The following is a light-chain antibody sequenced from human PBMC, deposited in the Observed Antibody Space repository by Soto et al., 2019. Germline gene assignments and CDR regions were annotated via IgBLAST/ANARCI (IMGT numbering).Light chain of an antibody. V-gene: IGKV1-5*01. CDR3: QQYNDYSGT. Sequence: DIQMTQSPSTLSASVGDTVTITCRASQGISTWLAWYQHKPGKAPKVLMFDASALESGVPPRFSGSGSGTEFTLTISSQQPDDFATYYCQQYNDYSGTFGQGTKLEI. CDR2: DAS. J-gene: IGKJ2*01. CDR1: QGISTW.